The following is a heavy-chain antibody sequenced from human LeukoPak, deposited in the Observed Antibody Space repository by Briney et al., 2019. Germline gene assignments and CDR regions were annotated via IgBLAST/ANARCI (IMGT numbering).Heavy chain of an antibody. J-gene: IGHJ4*02. CDR1: GGSISSYY. CDR3: ARDGASSWYRYFDY. CDR2: IYYSGST. Sequence: SETLSLTCTVSGGSISSYYGSWLRHPPGKGLEWIGYIYYSGSTNYNPSLKSRVTISVDTSKNQFSLKLSSVTAADTAVYYCARDGASSWYRYFDYWGQGTLVTVSS. D-gene: IGHD6-13*01. V-gene: IGHV4-59*13.